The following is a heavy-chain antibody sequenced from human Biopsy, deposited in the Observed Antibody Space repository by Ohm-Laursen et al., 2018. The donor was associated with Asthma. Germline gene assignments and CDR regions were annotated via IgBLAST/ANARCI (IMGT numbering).Heavy chain of an antibody. Sequence: TLSLTWTVSYGSITSGGYYWTWIRQHPGKGLEWIGVIYYSGSTYYNPSLKSRVSISIDTSKNQFSLKLSSVTAADTAVYYCARTEDYYDSRGYYRSFDYWGQGTLVTVSS. CDR1: YGSITSGGYY. J-gene: IGHJ4*02. CDR2: IYYSGST. V-gene: IGHV4-31*02. D-gene: IGHD3-22*01. CDR3: ARTEDYYDSRGYYRSFDY.